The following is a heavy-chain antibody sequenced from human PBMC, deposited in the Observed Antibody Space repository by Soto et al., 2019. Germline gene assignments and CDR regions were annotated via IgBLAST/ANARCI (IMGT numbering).Heavy chain of an antibody. V-gene: IGHV3-23*01. Sequence: EVQLLESGGGLVQPGGSLRLSCAASGFTFSSSAMSWVRQAPGKGLDWVSAISGNGDTTYYADSVKGRFTISRAISKNTLYLQMNSRRAEDTAVYYCAKIRGYDLGSTTFQHWGQGTLVTVSS. J-gene: IGHJ1*01. D-gene: IGHD5-12*01. CDR1: GFTFSSSA. CDR2: ISGNGDTT. CDR3: AKIRGYDLGSTTFQH.